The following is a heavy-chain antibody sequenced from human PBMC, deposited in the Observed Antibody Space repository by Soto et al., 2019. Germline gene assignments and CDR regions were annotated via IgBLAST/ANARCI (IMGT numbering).Heavy chain of an antibody. V-gene: IGHV4-59*01. CDR2: IYYSGST. Sequence: SATLSLTCTVSGGSISSYYWSWIRQPPGKGLEWIGYIYYSGSTNYNPSLKSRVTISVDTSKNQFSLKLSSVTAADTAVYYCARVRLAVAGWYYFDYWGQGTLVTVSS. CDR3: ARVRLAVAGWYYFDY. J-gene: IGHJ4*02. D-gene: IGHD6-19*01. CDR1: GGSISSYY.